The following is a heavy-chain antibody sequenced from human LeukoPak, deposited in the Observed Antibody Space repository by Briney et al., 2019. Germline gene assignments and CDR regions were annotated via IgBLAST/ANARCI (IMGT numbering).Heavy chain of an antibody. CDR2: ISGSGGST. Sequence: QPGGSLRLSCAASAFTFSSYPMSWVRQAPGKGLEWVSAISGSGGSTYYAGSVKGRFTISRDNSKNTLYLQMNSLRAEDTAVYYCAKSPVVPPRNGFDYWGQGTLVTVSS. CDR1: AFTFSSYP. V-gene: IGHV3-23*01. CDR3: AKSPVVPPRNGFDY. D-gene: IGHD2-15*01. J-gene: IGHJ4*02.